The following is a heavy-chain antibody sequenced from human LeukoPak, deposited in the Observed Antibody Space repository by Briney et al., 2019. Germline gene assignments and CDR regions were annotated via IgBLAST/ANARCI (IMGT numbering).Heavy chain of an antibody. V-gene: IGHV3-74*01. Sequence: PGGSLRLSCAASGFTFSSYWMHWVRQAPGKGLVWVSRINSDGSNKKQPDSVKGRFNNSRDTAKNTLYLQTNSLRAEDTAVYYCARVGRELTIDYWGQGTLVTVSS. D-gene: IGHD1-26*01. CDR1: GFTFSSYW. J-gene: IGHJ4*02. CDR3: ARVGRELTIDY. CDR2: INSDGSNK.